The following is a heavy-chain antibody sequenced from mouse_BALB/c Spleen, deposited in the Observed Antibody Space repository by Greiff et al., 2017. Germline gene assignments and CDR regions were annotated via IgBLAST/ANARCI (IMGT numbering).Heavy chain of an antibody. V-gene: IGHV14-3*02. CDR3: AVGGYDRFAY. J-gene: IGHJ3*01. CDR1: GFNIKDTY. D-gene: IGHD2-2*01. Sequence: VHVKQSGAELVKPGASVKLSCTASGFNIKDTYMHWVKQRPEQGLEWIGRIDPANGNTKYDPKFQGKATITADTSSNTAYLQLSSLTSEDTAVYYCAVGGYDRFAYWGQGTLVTVSA. CDR2: IDPANGNT.